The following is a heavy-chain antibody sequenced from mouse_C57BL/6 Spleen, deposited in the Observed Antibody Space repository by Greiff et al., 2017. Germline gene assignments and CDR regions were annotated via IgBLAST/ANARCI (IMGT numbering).Heavy chain of an antibody. CDR2: IIPTYGTT. Sequence: VQLKQSGPELVKPGASVKISCKASGYSFTDYNMNWVKQSNGKGLEWIGVIIPTYGTTSSNQKFKGKTTLTVDQSSSTAYMQLNSLTSEDSAFYYCARHYDNAMDYWGQGTAVTVSS. V-gene: IGHV1-39*01. J-gene: IGHJ4*01. D-gene: IGHD2-4*01. CDR3: ARHYDNAMDY. CDR1: GYSFTDYN.